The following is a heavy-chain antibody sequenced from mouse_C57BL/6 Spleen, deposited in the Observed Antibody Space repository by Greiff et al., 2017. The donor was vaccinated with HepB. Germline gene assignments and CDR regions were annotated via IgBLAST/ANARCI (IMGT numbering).Heavy chain of an antibody. CDR1: GYTFTSYW. CDR2: IYPGNSDT. V-gene: IGHV1-5*01. Sequence: VQLQQSGTVLARPGASVKMSCKTSGYTFTSYWMHWVKQRPGQGLEWIGAIYPGNSDTSYNQKFKGKAKLTAVTSASTAYMELSSLTNEDSAVYYCTRRDYDYEHYYAMDYWGQGTSVTVSS. J-gene: IGHJ4*01. D-gene: IGHD2-4*01. CDR3: TRRDYDYEHYYAMDY.